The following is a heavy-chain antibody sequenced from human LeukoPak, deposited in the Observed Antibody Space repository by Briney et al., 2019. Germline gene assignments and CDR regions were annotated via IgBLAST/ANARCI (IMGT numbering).Heavy chain of an antibody. Sequence: PSETLSLTCTVSGGSISSGGYYWSWIRQHPGKGLEWIGYIYYSGSTYYNPSLKSRVTISVDTSKNQFSLKLSSVTAADTAVYYCARDLYYDILTGYYGAFDIWGQGTMVTVSS. J-gene: IGHJ3*02. CDR2: IYYSGST. CDR3: ARDLYYDILTGYYGAFDI. D-gene: IGHD3-9*01. CDR1: GGSISSGGYY. V-gene: IGHV4-31*03.